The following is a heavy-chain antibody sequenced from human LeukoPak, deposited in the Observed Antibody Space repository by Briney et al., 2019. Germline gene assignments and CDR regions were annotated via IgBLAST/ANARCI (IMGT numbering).Heavy chain of an antibody. Sequence: GESLKISCKGSGYSFTSYWIGWVRQMPGKGLEWMGIIYPGDSDTRYSPSFQGQVTISADKSISTAYLQWSSLKASDTAMYYCARQPGDCSSTSCYPLYYFDYWGQGTLVTVSS. CDR2: IYPGDSDT. D-gene: IGHD2-2*01. V-gene: IGHV5-51*01. CDR1: GYSFTSYW. J-gene: IGHJ4*02. CDR3: ARQPGDCSSTSCYPLYYFDY.